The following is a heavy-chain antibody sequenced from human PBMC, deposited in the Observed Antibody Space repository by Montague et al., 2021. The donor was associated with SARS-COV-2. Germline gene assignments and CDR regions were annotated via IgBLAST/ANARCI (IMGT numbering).Heavy chain of an antibody. J-gene: IGHJ4*02. CDR1: GFTVSSNY. Sequence: SLRLSCAASGFTVSSNYMSWVRQAPGKGLEWVSVIYSGGSTYYSDSVKGRFIISRDNSTNTLYLQMNSLRAEDTAVYYCARDAGGNFPTSFDYWGQGNLVTVSS. CDR3: ARDAGGNFPTSFDY. CDR2: IYSGGST. D-gene: IGHD4-23*01. V-gene: IGHV3-53*01.